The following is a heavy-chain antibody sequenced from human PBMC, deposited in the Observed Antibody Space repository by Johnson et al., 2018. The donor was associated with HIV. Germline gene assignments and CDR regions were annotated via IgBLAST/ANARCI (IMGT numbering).Heavy chain of an antibody. CDR3: AREGAAAGPTDAFDI. J-gene: IGHJ3*02. Sequence: VQLVESGGGLVQPGGSLRLSCAASGFTFSSFDMRWVRQATGKGLEWVSAIGTAGDTYYPGSVKGRFTISRDNSKNTLYLQMNSLRAEDTAVYYCAREGAAAGPTDAFDIWGQGTMVTVSS. CDR1: GFTFSSFD. D-gene: IGHD6-13*01. V-gene: IGHV3-13*01. CDR2: IGTAGDT.